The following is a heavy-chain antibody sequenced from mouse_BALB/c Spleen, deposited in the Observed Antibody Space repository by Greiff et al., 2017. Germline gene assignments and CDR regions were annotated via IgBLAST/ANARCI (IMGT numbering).Heavy chain of an antibody. Sequence: VKLMESGPGLVQPSQSLSITCTVSGFSLTSYGVHWVRQSPGKGLEWLGVLWSGGSTDYNAAFISRLSISKDNSKSQVFFKMNSLQANDTAIYYCARRYYYGSSEDYYAMDYWGQGTSVTVSS. V-gene: IGHV2-2*02. CDR2: LWSGGST. J-gene: IGHJ4*01. D-gene: IGHD1-1*01. CDR1: GFSLTSYG. CDR3: ARRYYYGSSEDYYAMDY.